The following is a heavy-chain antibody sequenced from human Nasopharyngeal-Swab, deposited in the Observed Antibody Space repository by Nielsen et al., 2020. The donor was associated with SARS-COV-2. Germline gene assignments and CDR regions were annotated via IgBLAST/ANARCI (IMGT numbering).Heavy chain of an antibody. CDR3: TKAPYLRGLDV. D-gene: IGHD2-21*01. V-gene: IGHV3-23*01. J-gene: IGHJ6*02. Sequence: GEALKISCAASGFTFNSYARSWVRQAPGKGLEWVSIISGSGDTTYYADSVKDRFTISRDNSKNTLYLQTNSLRVEDTAVYYCTKAPYLRGLDVWGQGTTVTVSS. CDR1: GFTFNSYA. CDR2: ISGSGDTT.